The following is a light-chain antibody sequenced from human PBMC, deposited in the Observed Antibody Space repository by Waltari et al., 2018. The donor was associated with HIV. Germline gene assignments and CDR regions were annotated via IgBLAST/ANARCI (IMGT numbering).Light chain of an antibody. V-gene: IGKV1-33*01. CDR3: QQYDSLPPA. Sequence: DIQMTQSPSSLSASVGDRVTITCQASQDIKNYLNWYQQKPGKAPELLIYDASILETGVPSRFSASGSGTHFTFIVSSPQPEDFATYYCQQYDSLPPAFGQGTRLDIK. CDR1: QDIKNY. J-gene: IGKJ5*01. CDR2: DAS.